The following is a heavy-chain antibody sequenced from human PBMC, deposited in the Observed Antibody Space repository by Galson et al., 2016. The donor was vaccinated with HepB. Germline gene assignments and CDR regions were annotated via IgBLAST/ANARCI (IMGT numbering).Heavy chain of an antibody. CDR3: ARDRGCYDGPSSFDY. J-gene: IGHJ4*02. CDR1: GFTFSSYE. Sequence: SLRLSCAASGFTFSSYEMNWVRQAPGKGLEWVSYISSSVSTLYYAHFVTGGFTISGDNAKNSLYLQMNSLRAEDTAVYYCARDRGCYDGPSSFDYWGQGTLVTVSS. V-gene: IGHV3-48*03. D-gene: IGHD5-12*01. CDR2: ISSSVSTL.